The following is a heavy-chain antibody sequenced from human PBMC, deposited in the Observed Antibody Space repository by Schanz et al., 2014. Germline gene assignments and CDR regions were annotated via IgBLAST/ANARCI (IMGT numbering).Heavy chain of an antibody. CDR3: ATNIIATARAYDI. V-gene: IGHV1-18*04. Sequence: QVQLVQSGSEVKKPGASVKVSCKASGYTFPSYGISWVRQAPGQGLEWMGWINVYNGDTKFAKTFQERVTLTTDTSVSTAYMQLSSLRSDDTAVYYCATNIIATARAYDIGGQGTMVTVSS. CDR2: INVYNGDT. CDR1: GYTFPSYG. D-gene: IGHD6-13*01. J-gene: IGHJ3*02.